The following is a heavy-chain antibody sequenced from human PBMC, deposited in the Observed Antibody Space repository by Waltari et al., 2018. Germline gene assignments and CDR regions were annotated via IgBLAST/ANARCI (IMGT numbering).Heavy chain of an antibody. D-gene: IGHD1-1*01. CDR1: GFPFSDYG. Sequence: EVQLVESGGDLVLPGGSPRLSCAASGFPFSDYGLHWVRQAPGKGLEWLSYIGKSGSIYYADSVKGRFTISRDNVKNSLYLQMDSLRAEDTAVYYCARDNWNDADAFDIWGQGTVVTVSS. V-gene: IGHV3-48*01. CDR3: ARDNWNDADAFDI. J-gene: IGHJ3*02. CDR2: IGKSGSI.